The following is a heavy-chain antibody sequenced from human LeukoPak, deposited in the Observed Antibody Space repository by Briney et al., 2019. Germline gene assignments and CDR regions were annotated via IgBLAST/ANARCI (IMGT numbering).Heavy chain of an antibody. CDR1: GFTFSSYG. CDR3: AKDHVLRFLEWSYYFDY. D-gene: IGHD3-3*01. Sequence: GGSLRLSCAASGFTFSSYGMHWVRQAPGKGLEWVAVISYDGSNKYYADSVKGRFTISRDNSKNTLYLQMNSLRAEGTAVYYCAKDHVLRFLEWSYYFDYWGQGTLVTVSS. CDR2: ISYDGSNK. V-gene: IGHV3-30*18. J-gene: IGHJ4*02.